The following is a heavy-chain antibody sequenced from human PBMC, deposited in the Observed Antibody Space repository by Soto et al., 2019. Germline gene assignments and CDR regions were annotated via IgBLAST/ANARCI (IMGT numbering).Heavy chain of an antibody. V-gene: IGHV1-69*13. D-gene: IGHD3-10*01. J-gene: IGHJ4*02. CDR2: IIPIFGTA. CDR3: ARDPALYGSGSYFDY. CDR1: GGTFSSYA. Sequence: SVKVSCKASGGTFSSYAICWVRQAPGQGLEWMGGIIPIFGTANYAQKFQGRVTITADESTSTAYMELSSLRSEDTAVYYCARDPALYGSGSYFDYWGQGTLVTVSS.